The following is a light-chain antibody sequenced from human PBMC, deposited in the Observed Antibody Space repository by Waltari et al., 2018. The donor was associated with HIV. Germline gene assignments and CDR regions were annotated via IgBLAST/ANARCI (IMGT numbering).Light chain of an antibody. CDR2: GNS. Sequence: QSVLTQPPSVSGAPGQRVTISCTGSSPNIGARYDVHWYQQLPRTAPKILIYGNSNRPSGVPDRFSGSKSGTSASLAITGLQAEDEADYYCQSYDSSLSGFWVFGGGTKLTVL. J-gene: IGLJ3*02. CDR1: SPNIGARYD. CDR3: QSYDSSLSGFWV. V-gene: IGLV1-40*01.